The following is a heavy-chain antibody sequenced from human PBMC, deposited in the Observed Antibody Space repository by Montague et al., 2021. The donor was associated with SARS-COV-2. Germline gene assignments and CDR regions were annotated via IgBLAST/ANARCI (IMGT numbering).Heavy chain of an antibody. Sequence: ETLSLTCTVSGGSISSSSYYWGWVRQAPGKGLEWVSVIYAGGSTYYADSLRGRSTIPRDISKNTLFLQMNSLRAEDTALYYCARVRNSWAYYFDYWGQGTLVTVSS. V-gene: IGHV3-66*01. CDR1: GGSISSSSYY. D-gene: IGHD6-13*01. CDR3: ARVRNSWAYYFDY. CDR2: IYAGGST. J-gene: IGHJ4*02.